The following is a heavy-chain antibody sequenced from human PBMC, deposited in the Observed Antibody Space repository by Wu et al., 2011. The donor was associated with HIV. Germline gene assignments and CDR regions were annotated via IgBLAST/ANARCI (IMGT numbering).Heavy chain of an antibody. Sequence: QVQLVQSGDEVKKPGASVKVSCKASGKGFPTSLVTWVRQAPGQGLEWMGWISAYNGDTNFAQKFQGRLTMTTDTSTSTAYMELRSLRSDDTAVYYCARDRTVTRAEYFQHWGQGTLVTVSS. CDR2: ISAYNGDT. J-gene: IGHJ1*01. D-gene: IGHD4-17*01. V-gene: IGHV1-18*01. CDR1: GKGFPTSL. CDR3: ARDRTVTRAEYFQH.